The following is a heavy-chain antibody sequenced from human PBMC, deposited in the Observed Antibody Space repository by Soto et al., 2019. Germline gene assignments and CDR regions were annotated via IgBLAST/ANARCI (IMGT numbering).Heavy chain of an antibody. Sequence: HPGGSLRLSCAASGFTFSRYAIHWVRQAPGKGLEWVAVISRDGTNKYYVDSVKGRFTISRDNSRNTLYLQMNSLRHEDAAVYYCARSRSGAVADSFDPWGQGTLVTVYS. CDR2: ISRDGTNK. D-gene: IGHD3-10*01. V-gene: IGHV3-30*04. J-gene: IGHJ5*02. CDR3: ARSRSGAVADSFDP. CDR1: GFTFSRYA.